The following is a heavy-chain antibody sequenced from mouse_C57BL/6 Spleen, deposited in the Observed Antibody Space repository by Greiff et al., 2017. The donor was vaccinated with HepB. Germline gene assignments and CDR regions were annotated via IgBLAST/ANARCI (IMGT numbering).Heavy chain of an antibody. CDR3: TRHYAYAMDY. CDR2: IDPETGGT. J-gene: IGHJ4*01. CDR1: GYTFTDYE. D-gene: IGHD1-1*01. V-gene: IGHV1-15*01. Sequence: QVHVKQSGAELVRPGASVTLSCKASGYTFTDYEMHWVKQTPVHGLEWIGAIDPETGGTAYNQKFKGKAILTADKSSSTAYMELRSLTSEDSAVYYCTRHYAYAMDYWGQGTSVTVSS.